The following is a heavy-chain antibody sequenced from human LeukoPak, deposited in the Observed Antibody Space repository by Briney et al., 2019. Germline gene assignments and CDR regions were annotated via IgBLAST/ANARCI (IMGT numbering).Heavy chain of an antibody. Sequence: SETLSLTCAVSDYSVTSAYYWGWIRQFPGKELEWIGSIFHCETTYYNPSLESRVTISVDPSKNQFSLSLTSVTAADTAVYYCARVGSSWYWDDYWGQGTLVTVSS. V-gene: IGHV4-38-2*01. J-gene: IGHJ4*02. D-gene: IGHD6-13*01. CDR3: ARVGSSWYWDDY. CDR1: DYSVTSAYY. CDR2: IFHCETT.